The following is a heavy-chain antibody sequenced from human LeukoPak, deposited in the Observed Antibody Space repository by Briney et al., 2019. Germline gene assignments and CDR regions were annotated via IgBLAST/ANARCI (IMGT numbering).Heavy chain of an antibody. J-gene: IGHJ4*02. CDR2: ISYDGSNK. Sequence: GGSLRLSCAASGFTFSSYAMSWVRLAPGKGLEWVAVISYDGSNKYYADSVKGRFTISRDNSKNTLYLQMNSLRAEDTAVYYCAREDYYDSSGYFDYWGQGTLVTVSS. CDR3: AREDYYDSSGYFDY. D-gene: IGHD3-22*01. V-gene: IGHV3-30-3*01. CDR1: GFTFSSYA.